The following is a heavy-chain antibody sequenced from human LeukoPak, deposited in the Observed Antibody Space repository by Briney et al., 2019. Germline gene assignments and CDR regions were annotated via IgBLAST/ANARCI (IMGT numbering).Heavy chain of an antibody. J-gene: IGHJ4*02. D-gene: IGHD6-13*01. CDR3: ARDRDTIATTDAGGDHFHY. Sequence: GASVKVSCKASGYTFTGYYMHWVRQAPGQGLEWMGWINPNSGGTNYAQRFQGRVTMTRDMSISTAYMELSRLRSDDTAVYYCARDRDTIATTDAGGDHFHYWGQGTLVTVSS. V-gene: IGHV1-2*02. CDR1: GYTFTGYY. CDR2: INPNSGGT.